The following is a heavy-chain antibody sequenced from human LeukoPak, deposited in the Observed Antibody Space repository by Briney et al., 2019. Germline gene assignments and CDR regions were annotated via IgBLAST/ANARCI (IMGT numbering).Heavy chain of an antibody. J-gene: IGHJ4*02. CDR1: GGTFISYA. V-gene: IGHV1-69*05. D-gene: IGHD2-2*01. CDR2: IIPIFGTA. Sequence: ASVKVSCKASGGTFISYAISWVRQAPGQGLEWMGGIIPIFGTANYAQKFQGRVTITTDESTSTAYMELSSLRSEDTAVYYCATPGEYCSSTSCYPNFDYWGQGTLVTVSS. CDR3: ATPGEYCSSTSCYPNFDY.